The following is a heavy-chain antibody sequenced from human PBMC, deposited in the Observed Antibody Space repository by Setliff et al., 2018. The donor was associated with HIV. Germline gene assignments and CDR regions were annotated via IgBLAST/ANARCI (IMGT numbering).Heavy chain of an antibody. CDR1: GDSVSSRSYY. J-gene: IGHJ5*02. V-gene: IGHV4-61*01. Sequence: SETLSLTCTVSGDSVSSRSYYWSWIRQPPGKGLEWIGYIYYSGSTNYNPSLKSRVTISVDTSKNQLSLKLRSVTAADTAVYYCARIGSGWSVGWFDPWGQGTLVTVSS. CDR2: IYYSGST. D-gene: IGHD6-13*01. CDR3: ARIGSGWSVGWFDP.